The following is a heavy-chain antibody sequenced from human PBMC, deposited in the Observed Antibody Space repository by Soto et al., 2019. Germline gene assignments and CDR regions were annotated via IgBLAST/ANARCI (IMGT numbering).Heavy chain of an antibody. Sequence: GGSLRLSCAASGFTFDGYGMTWVRQAPGKGLEWVSGIDWNGGSTGYADSVKGRFTISRDNAKNSLYLQMNSLRAEDTALYHCARDRETIFGVVIMDYWGQGTLVTVSS. CDR2: IDWNGGST. J-gene: IGHJ4*02. V-gene: IGHV3-20*01. D-gene: IGHD3-3*01. CDR1: GFTFDGYG. CDR3: ARDRETIFGVVIMDY.